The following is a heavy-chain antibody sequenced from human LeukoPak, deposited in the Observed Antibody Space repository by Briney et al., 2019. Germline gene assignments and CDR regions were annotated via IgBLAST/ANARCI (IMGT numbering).Heavy chain of an antibody. D-gene: IGHD2-15*01. CDR3: ARVPRYCSGGSCYWVDY. CDR2: INPNSGGT. Sequence: ASVKVSCKASGYTFTGYYMHWVRQAPGQGLEWMGRINPNSGGTNYAQRFQGRVTMPRDTSISTAYMGLSRLRSDDTAVYYCARVPRYCSGGSCYWVDYWGQGTLVTVSS. J-gene: IGHJ4*02. V-gene: IGHV1-2*06. CDR1: GYTFTGYY.